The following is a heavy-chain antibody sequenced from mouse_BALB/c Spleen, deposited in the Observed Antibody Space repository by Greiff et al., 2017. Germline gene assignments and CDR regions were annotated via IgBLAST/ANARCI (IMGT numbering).Heavy chain of an antibody. D-gene: IGHD4-1*01. V-gene: IGHV1-69*01. CDR1: GYTFTDYW. Sequence: QVQLKQPGAELVMPGASVKMSCKASGYTFTDYWMHWVKQRPGQGLEWIGAIDTSDSYTSYNQKFKGKATLTVDESSSTAYMQLSSLTSEDSAVYYCARNWDVDYYAMDYWGQGTSVTVSS. J-gene: IGHJ4*01. CDR2: IDTSDSYT. CDR3: ARNWDVDYYAMDY.